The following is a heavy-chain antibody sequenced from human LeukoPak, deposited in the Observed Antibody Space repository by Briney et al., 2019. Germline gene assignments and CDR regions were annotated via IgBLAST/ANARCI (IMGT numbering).Heavy chain of an antibody. CDR2: IYHSGGT. Sequence: PSETLSLTCTVSGYSISSGYYWGWIRQPPGKGLEWIGSIYHSGGTYYNPSLKSRVTISVVTSKNQFSLKLSSVTAADTAVYYCARAVTGGYYFDYWGQGTLVTVSS. V-gene: IGHV4-38-2*02. CDR1: GYSISSGYY. J-gene: IGHJ4*02. D-gene: IGHD1-14*01. CDR3: ARAVTGGYYFDY.